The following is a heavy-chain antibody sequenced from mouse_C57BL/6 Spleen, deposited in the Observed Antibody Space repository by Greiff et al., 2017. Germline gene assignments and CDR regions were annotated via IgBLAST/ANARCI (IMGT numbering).Heavy chain of an antibody. CDR2: IWSGGST. V-gene: IGHV2-2*01. CDR1: GFSLTSYG. CDR3: ARNFPIAGYFDY. D-gene: IGHD6-5*01. J-gene: IGHJ2*01. Sequence: QVQLQQSGPGLVQPSQSLSITCPVSGFSLTSYGVHWVRQSPGKGLEWLGVIWSGGSTDYNAAFISRLSISKDNSKSQVFFKMNSLQADDIAIYYCARNFPIAGYFDYWGQGTTLTVSS.